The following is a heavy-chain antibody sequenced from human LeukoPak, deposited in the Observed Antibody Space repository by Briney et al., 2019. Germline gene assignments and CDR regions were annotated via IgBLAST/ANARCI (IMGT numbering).Heavy chain of an antibody. J-gene: IGHJ4*02. D-gene: IGHD5-18*01. Sequence: SETLSLTCTVSGGSIRSSYYYWGWIRQPPGKGLEWIGSIYDSGSTYYNPSLKSRVTISVDTSKNQFSLKLSSVTAADTAVYYCARGPTAMVFYYWGQGTLVTVSS. CDR1: GGSIRSSYYY. CDR3: ARGPTAMVFYY. V-gene: IGHV4-39*07. CDR2: IYDSGST.